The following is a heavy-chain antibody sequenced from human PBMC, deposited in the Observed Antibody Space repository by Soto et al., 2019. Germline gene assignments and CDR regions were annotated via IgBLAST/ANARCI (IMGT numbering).Heavy chain of an antibody. CDR1: GFSFTNYG. CDR3: ARAEEELTTDIGAY. D-gene: IGHD4-4*01. J-gene: IGHJ4*02. CDR2: IWYDGSNK. Sequence: QVQLVESGGGVVQPGRSLRLSCAASGFSFTNYGMHWVRQAPGKGLEWVAVIWYDGSNKYYADSVKGRFTISRDNSKYTLYLQMNSLRPEDTALYYCARAEEELTTDIGAYWGQGTLVTVSS. V-gene: IGHV3-33*01.